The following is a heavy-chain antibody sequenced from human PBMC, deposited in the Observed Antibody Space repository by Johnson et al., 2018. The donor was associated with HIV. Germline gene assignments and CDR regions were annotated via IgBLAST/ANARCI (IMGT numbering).Heavy chain of an antibody. Sequence: RLSCAASGFSFSDYDMHWVRQLTGKSLEWVSAIGTAGDTFYPGSVKGRFTISRENPKNSLYLQMNSLRAEDTAVYYCARDSNRYAFDIWGQGTMVTVSS. CDR2: IGTAGDT. D-gene: IGHD2-8*01. CDR1: GFSFSDYD. J-gene: IGHJ3*02. V-gene: IGHV3-13*01. CDR3: ARDSNRYAFDI.